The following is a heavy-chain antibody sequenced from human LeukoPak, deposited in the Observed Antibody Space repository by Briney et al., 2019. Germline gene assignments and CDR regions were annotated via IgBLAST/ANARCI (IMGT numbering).Heavy chain of an antibody. V-gene: IGHV1-69*04. Sequence: SVKVSCKSSGGTFSSYAISWVRQPPGQGLEWMGRIIPIFGIANYAQKFQGRVTITADKSTSTAYMELSSLRSEDTAVYYCARMLSDGDYDDYWGQRTLVTVSS. D-gene: IGHD4-17*01. CDR1: GGTFSSYA. J-gene: IGHJ4*02. CDR2: IIPIFGIA. CDR3: ARMLSDGDYDDY.